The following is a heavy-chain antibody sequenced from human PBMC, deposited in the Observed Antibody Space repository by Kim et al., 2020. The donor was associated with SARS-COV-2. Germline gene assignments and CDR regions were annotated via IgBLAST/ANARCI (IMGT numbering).Heavy chain of an antibody. CDR3: AREKTSGYELDY. CDR1: GFRFSDYY. CDR2: ISGSGSTL. Sequence: GGSLRLSCAASGFRFSDYYMSWIRQTPGKGLEGVAYISGSGSTLDHADSAKGRFSISRDNAKNSLYLQMDSLRAEDSAGYFCAREKTSGYELDYWGQGT. J-gene: IGHJ4*02. V-gene: IGHV3-11*01. D-gene: IGHD5-12*01.